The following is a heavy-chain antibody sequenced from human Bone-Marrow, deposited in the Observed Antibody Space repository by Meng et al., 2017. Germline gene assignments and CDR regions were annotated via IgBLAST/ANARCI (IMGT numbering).Heavy chain of an antibody. J-gene: IGHJ4*02. Sequence: QVRVQVSGPVLVQPSGTLSLTCAVSGGSISSSNWWSWVRQPPGKGLEWIGEIYHSGSTNYNPSLKSRVTISVDKSKNQFSLKLSSVTAADTAVYYCARDGTGGSSSFYYWGQGTLVTVSS. CDR3: ARDGTGGSSSFYY. V-gene: IGHV4-4*02. CDR1: GGSISSSNW. CDR2: IYHSGST. D-gene: IGHD6-13*01.